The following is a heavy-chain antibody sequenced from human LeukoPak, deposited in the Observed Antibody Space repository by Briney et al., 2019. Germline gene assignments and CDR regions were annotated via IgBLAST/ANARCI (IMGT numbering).Heavy chain of an antibody. D-gene: IGHD3-16*01. V-gene: IGHV1-18*01. CDR1: GYTFTIYG. CDR2: ISAYNGNT. CDR3: ARGAARNWFDP. Sequence: EASVKVSSKASGYTFTIYGICWVRQAPGQGLEWMGWISAYNGNTNYSQKLQGRVTMTTDTSTSTAYMELRSLRSDDTAVYYCARGAARNWFDPWGQGTLVTVSS. J-gene: IGHJ5*02.